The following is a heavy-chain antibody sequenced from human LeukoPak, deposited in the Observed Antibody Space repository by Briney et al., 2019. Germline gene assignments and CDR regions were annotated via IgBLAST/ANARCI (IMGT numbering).Heavy chain of an antibody. Sequence: SETLSLTCTVSRYSISSGYYWGWIRQPPGKGLEWIGSIYHSGSTYYNPSLKSRVTISIDTSKNQFSLKLSSVAAADTAVYYCARIYGSGSYFDYWGQGTLVTVSS. V-gene: IGHV4-38-2*02. CDR2: IYHSGST. CDR3: ARIYGSGSYFDY. D-gene: IGHD3-10*01. J-gene: IGHJ4*02. CDR1: RYSISSGYY.